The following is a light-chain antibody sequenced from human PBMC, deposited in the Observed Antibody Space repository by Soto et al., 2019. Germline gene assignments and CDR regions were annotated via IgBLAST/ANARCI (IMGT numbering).Light chain of an antibody. Sequence: QSVLTQPASVSGSPGQSITISCTGTSSDVGGYNYVSWYQQHPGKAPKLMIYEVSNRPSGVSNRFSGSKSGNTAPLTISGLQAEDEADYYCRSYTSSSTVVFGGGTKLTVL. CDR3: RSYTSSSTVV. CDR2: EVS. V-gene: IGLV2-14*01. J-gene: IGLJ2*01. CDR1: SSDVGGYNY.